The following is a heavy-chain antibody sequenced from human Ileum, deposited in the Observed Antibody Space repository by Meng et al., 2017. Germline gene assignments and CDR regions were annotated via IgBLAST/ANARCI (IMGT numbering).Heavy chain of an antibody. CDR2: IYYSGST. J-gene: IGHJ4*02. CDR3: ARDRDSSGYYPY. V-gene: IGHV4-30-4*01. D-gene: IGHD3-22*01. Sequence: QVQLQESGPGLVKPSQTLSLTCTVSGGSISSGDYYWSWIRQPPGKGLEWIGYIYYSGSTYYNPSLKSRLTISVDTSKNQFSLRLSSVTAADTAVYYCARDRDSSGYYPYWGQGTLVTVSS. CDR1: GGSISSGDYY.